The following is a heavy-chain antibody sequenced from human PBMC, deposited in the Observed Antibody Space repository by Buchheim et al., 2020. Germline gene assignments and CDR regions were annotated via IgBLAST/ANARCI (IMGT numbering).Heavy chain of an antibody. CDR3: AKEGDSSGHCGVFDI. J-gene: IGHJ3*02. D-gene: IGHD3-22*01. Sequence: QVQLVESGGGVVQPGGSLTLSCAASQFRFSSYPLHWVRQAPDKGLEWVSGISYDGNATYYLDSVKGRFTISRDNSKNPLFLQLNSLRVEDTAVYYCAKEGDSSGHCGVFDIWGQGT. V-gene: IGHV3-30-3*02. CDR1: QFRFSSYP. CDR2: ISYDGNAT.